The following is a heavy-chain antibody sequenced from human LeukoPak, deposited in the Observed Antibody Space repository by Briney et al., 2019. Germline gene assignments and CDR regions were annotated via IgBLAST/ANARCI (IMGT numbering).Heavy chain of an antibody. J-gene: IGHJ6*03. CDR3: ASWDILTGYYMDV. Sequence: GASVKVSCKASGYTFTGYYMHWVRQAPGQGLEWMGWINPNSGGTNYAQKFQGRVTMTRDTSISTAYMELSRLRSDDTAAYYCASWDILTGYYMDVWGKGTTVTVSS. CDR2: INPNSGGT. CDR1: GYTFTGYY. V-gene: IGHV1-2*02. D-gene: IGHD3-9*01.